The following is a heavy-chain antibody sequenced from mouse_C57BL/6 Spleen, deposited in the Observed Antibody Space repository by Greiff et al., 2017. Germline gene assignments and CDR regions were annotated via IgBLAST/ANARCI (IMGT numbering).Heavy chain of an antibody. CDR2: IDPSDSET. CDR1: GYTFTSYW. CDR3: ARLYDYGNWYFDV. J-gene: IGHJ1*03. D-gene: IGHD2-4*01. V-gene: IGHV1-52*01. Sequence: VQLQQPGAELVRPGSSVKLSCKASGYTFTSYWMHWVKQRPIQGLEWIGNIDPSDSETHYNQKFKDKATLTVDKSSSTAYMQLSSLTSEDSAVYYCARLYDYGNWYFDVWGTGTTVTVSS.